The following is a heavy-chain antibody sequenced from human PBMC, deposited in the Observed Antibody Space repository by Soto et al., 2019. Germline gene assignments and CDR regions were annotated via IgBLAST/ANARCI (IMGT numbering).Heavy chain of an antibody. CDR1: GFTFSSYA. D-gene: IGHD3-3*01. Sequence: GGSLRLSCAASGFTFSSYAMSWVRQAPGKGLEWVSAISGSGGSTYYADSVKGRFTISRDNSKNTLYLQMNSLRAEDTAVYYCAKDSAGHYDFWSGYYYYYMDVWGKGTTVTVSS. CDR3: AKDSAGHYDFWSGYYYYYMDV. V-gene: IGHV3-23*01. J-gene: IGHJ6*03. CDR2: ISGSGGST.